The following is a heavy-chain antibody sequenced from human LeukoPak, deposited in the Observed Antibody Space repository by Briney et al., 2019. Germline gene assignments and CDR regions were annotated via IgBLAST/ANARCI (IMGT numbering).Heavy chain of an antibody. Sequence: GGSLRLSCAASGFTFSSYAMHWVRQAPGKGLEYVSAISSNGGSTYYANSVKGRFTISRDNSKNTLYLQMGSLRAEDMAVYYCARGAKKSYYYYMDVWGKGTTVTVSS. J-gene: IGHJ6*03. CDR3: ARGAKKSYYYYMDV. CDR1: GFTFSSYA. CDR2: ISSNGGST. V-gene: IGHV3-64*01.